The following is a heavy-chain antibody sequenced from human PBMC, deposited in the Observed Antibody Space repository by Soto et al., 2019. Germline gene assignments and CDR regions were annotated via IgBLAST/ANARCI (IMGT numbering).Heavy chain of an antibody. CDR2: IYPGNSDT. V-gene: IGHV5-51*01. CDR1: GYTLNNYW. D-gene: IGHD3-3*01. Sequence: GESLKISCQGSGYTLNNYWIGWVRQMPGKGLEWMGIIYPGNSDTKYRPSFQGQVTISVDKSISTAYLQWNSLRAEDTAVYYCAGSITIFGVVTYYYYGMDVWGQGTTVTVSS. CDR3: AGSITIFGVVTYYYYGMDV. J-gene: IGHJ6*02.